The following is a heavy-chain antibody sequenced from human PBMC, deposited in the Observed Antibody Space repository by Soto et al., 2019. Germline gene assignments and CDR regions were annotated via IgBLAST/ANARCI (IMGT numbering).Heavy chain of an antibody. CDR2: ISAYNGNT. D-gene: IGHD3-10*01. CDR1: GYTFTSYG. Sequence: QVQLVQSGAEVKKPGASVKVSCKASGYTFTSYGISWVRQAPGQGLEWMGWISAYNGNTNYAQKLQGRVTMTTDTTSSPDCRELRRLGSDATALAYCAGGGGYGDDGKGEDWFAPWGPGTLGTVSS. CDR3: AGGGGYGDDGKGEDWFAP. J-gene: IGHJ5*02. V-gene: IGHV1-18*01.